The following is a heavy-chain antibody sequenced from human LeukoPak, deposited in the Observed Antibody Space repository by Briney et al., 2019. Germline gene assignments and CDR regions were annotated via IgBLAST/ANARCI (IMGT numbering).Heavy chain of an antibody. CDR1: GFTFSSYA. D-gene: IGHD3-22*01. V-gene: IGHV3-23*01. CDR2: ISGSGGST. Sequence: QPGGSLRLSCAASGFTFSSYAMSWVRQAPGKGLERVSAISGSGGSTYSADSVKGRFTISRDNPKNTLYLQMNSLRAEDTAVYFCAKRGVVIRVILVGFHKEAYYFDSWGQGALITVPS. J-gene: IGHJ4*02. CDR3: AKRGVVIRVILVGFHKEAYYFDS.